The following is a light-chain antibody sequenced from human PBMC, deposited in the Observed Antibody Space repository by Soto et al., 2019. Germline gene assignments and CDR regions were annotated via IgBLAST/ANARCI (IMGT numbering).Light chain of an antibody. CDR3: CSYAGSTPYV. V-gene: IGLV2-23*02. J-gene: IGLJ1*01. CDR2: EVS. CDR1: SSDVGSYNL. Sequence: QSALTQPASVSGSPGQSITISCTGTSSDVGSYNLVSWYQQHPGKAHKLMIYEVSKRSSGDSNRFSGSKSGNTASLTISGLQAEDEADYYCCSYAGSTPYVFGTGTKLTVL.